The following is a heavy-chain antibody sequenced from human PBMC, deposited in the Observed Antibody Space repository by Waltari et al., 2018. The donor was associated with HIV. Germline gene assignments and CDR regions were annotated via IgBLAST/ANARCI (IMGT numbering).Heavy chain of an antibody. CDR1: GFSIATYG. CDR3: TTCDSGEKSYYYYSGMDV. J-gene: IGHJ6*02. Sequence: EVKLLESGGGLIQPGGSLRISCATSGFSIATYGMSWVRHVPGKGLDWVASISGSGGGTHYADSVRGRFTISRDTSKNTVSLHMNSLRAEDTATYYCTTCDSGEKSYYYYSGMDVWGQGTTVIVSS. D-gene: IGHD4-17*01. V-gene: IGHV3-23*01. CDR2: ISGSGGGT.